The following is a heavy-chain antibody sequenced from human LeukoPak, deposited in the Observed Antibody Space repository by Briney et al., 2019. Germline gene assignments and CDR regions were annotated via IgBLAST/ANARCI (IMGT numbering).Heavy chain of an antibody. D-gene: IGHD3-22*01. CDR1: GFTFTSSA. V-gene: IGHV1-58*01. CDR2: IVVGSGNT. J-gene: IGHJ4*02. Sequence: VASVKVSCEASGFTFTSSAVQWVRQARGQRLEWIGWIVVGSGNTNYAQKFQERVTITRDMSTSTAYMELSSLRSEDTAVYYCAASPDYYDSSGYSYYFDYWGQGTLVTVSS. CDR3: AASPDYYDSSGYSYYFDY.